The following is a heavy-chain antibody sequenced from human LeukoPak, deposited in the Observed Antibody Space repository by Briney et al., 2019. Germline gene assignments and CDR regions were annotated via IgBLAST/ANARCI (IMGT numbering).Heavy chain of an antibody. D-gene: IGHD3-16*01. J-gene: IGHJ6*02. V-gene: IGHV3-66*01. CDR3: ARGGGGYGMDV. CDR2: IYSGGYSGGGP. Sequence: GGSLRLSCAVSGFIVSSNHMNWVRQAPGKGLEWVSVIYSGGYSGGGPFYADSVKGRFTTSSDSSKNTLFLQMNSLRAEDTAVYYCARGGGGYGMDVWGQGTTVTVS. CDR1: GFIVSSNH.